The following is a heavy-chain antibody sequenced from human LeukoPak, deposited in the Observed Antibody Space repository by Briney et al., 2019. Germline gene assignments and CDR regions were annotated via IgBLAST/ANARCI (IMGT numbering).Heavy chain of an antibody. J-gene: IGHJ3*02. V-gene: IGHV3-21*01. CDR2: ISSSSSYI. CDR3: ARKAVSPLGAFDI. Sequence: PGGSLRLSCAASGFTFSSCSMNWVRQAPGKGLEWVSSISSSSSYIYYADSVKGRFTISRDNAKNSLYLQMNSLRAEDTAVYYCARKAVSPLGAFDIWGQGTMVTVSS. CDR1: GFTFSSCS. D-gene: IGHD2-15*01.